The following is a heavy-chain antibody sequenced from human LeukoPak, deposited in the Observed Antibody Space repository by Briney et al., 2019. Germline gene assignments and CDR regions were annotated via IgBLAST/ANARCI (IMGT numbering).Heavy chain of an antibody. D-gene: IGHD1-26*01. V-gene: IGHV1-8*01. CDR2: MNPNSGNT. CDR3: ATARIVGATTSLDY. Sequence: ASVKVSCKASGYTFTSYDINWVRQATGQGLEWMGWMNPNSGNTGYAQKFQGRVTMTRNTSISTAYMELSSLRSEDTAVYYCATARIVGATTSLDYWGQGTLVTVSS. J-gene: IGHJ4*02. CDR1: GYTFTSYD.